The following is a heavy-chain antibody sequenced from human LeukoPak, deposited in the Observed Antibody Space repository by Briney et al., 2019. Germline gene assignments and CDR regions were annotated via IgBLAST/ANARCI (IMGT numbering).Heavy chain of an antibody. CDR2: MKKDGSET. Sequence: GGSLRLSCVVSGFTFSSYSMIWVRQAPGKGLQWVANMKKDGSETNYVDSVKGRFTISRDNAKNSLYLQMNSLRAEDTAVYYCGSHRSGSGTYLCDYWGQGTLVSVSS. V-gene: IGHV3-7*01. CDR1: GFTFSSYS. J-gene: IGHJ4*02. CDR3: GSHRSGSGTYLCDY. D-gene: IGHD3-10*01.